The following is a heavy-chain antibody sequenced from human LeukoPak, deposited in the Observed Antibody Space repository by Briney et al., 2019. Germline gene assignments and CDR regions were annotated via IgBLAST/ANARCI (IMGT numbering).Heavy chain of an antibody. D-gene: IGHD6-13*01. V-gene: IGHV4-59*01. J-gene: IGHJ6*03. CDR2: IYYSGST. CDR1: GGSISSYY. CDR3: ASEGIAATGPYYYMDV. Sequence: SETLSLTCTVSGGSISSYYWSWIRQPPGKGLDWIGYIYYSGSTNYNPSLKSRVTISVDTSKSQFSLKLSSVTAADTAVYYCASEGIAATGPYYYMDVWGKGTTVTISS.